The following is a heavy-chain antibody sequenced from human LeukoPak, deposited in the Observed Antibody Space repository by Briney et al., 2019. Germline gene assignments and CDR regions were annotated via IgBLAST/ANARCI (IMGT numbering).Heavy chain of an antibody. CDR3: AREIRMATGGGDY. Sequence: GASVKVSCKASGGIFINYYAITWVRQAPGQGLEWMGGIIPIFGIEHSAQKFLGRVTITADESTSTAYMELSSLRSEDTAVYYCAREIRMATGGGDYWGQGTLVTVSS. J-gene: IGHJ4*02. D-gene: IGHD5-24*01. CDR2: IIPIFGIE. V-gene: IGHV1-69*01. CDR1: GGIFINYYA.